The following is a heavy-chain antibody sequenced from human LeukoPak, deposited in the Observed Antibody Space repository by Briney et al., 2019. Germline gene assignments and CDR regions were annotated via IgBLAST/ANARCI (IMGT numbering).Heavy chain of an antibody. V-gene: IGHV1-18*01. Sequence: ASVKVSCKASGYTFTSYGISWVRQAPGQGLEWMGWISAYNGNTNYAQKLQGRVTMTTDTSTSTAYMELRSLRSDDTAVYYCARVRNQPLPKNWFDPWGQGTLVTVSS. CDR2: ISAYNGNT. D-gene: IGHD2-2*01. CDR3: ARVRNQPLPKNWFDP. J-gene: IGHJ5*02. CDR1: GYTFTSYG.